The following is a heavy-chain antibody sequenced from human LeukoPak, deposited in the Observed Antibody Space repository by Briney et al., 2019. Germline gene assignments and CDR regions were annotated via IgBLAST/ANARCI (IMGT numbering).Heavy chain of an antibody. J-gene: IGHJ3*02. Sequence: SETLSLTCAVSGYSISSAYYWGWIRQPPGKGLEWIGSIYHSGSTYYNPSLKSRVTISVDTSKNQFSLKLSSVTAADTAVFHCARVSGITMIVVVPSDAFDIWGQGTMVTVSS. D-gene: IGHD3-22*01. V-gene: IGHV4-38-2*01. CDR1: GYSISSAYY. CDR3: ARVSGITMIVVVPSDAFDI. CDR2: IYHSGST.